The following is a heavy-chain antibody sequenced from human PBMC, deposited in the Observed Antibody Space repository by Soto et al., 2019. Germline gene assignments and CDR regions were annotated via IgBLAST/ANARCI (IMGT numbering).Heavy chain of an antibody. J-gene: IGHJ4*02. CDR3: ARALRGYSYGYAFDY. CDR1: GGSVSSGSYY. CDR2: IYYSGST. D-gene: IGHD5-18*01. V-gene: IGHV4-61*01. Sequence: QVQLQESGPGLVKPSETLSLTCTVSGGSVSSGSYYWSWIRQPPGKGLEWIEYIYYSGSTNYNPSLKSRVTISVDTSKNQFSLKLRSVTAADTAVYYCARALRGYSYGYAFDYWGQGTLVNVSS.